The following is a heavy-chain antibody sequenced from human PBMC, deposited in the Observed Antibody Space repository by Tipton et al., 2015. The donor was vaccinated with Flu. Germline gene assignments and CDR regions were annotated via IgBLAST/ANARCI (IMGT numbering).Heavy chain of an antibody. Sequence: QVQLVQSGAEVKKPGASVKVSCKTSGYTFTNYGLTWVRQAPGQGLEWMGWIGVYNGHTNYAQKFQDRVTLTTDTSTNTAYMELRSLRSDDTALYYCARPLEAFGSGSYALESWGQGTLITVSS. V-gene: IGHV1-18*01. CDR1: GYTFTNYG. CDR3: ARPLEAFGSGSYALES. D-gene: IGHD3-10*01. CDR2: IGVYNGHT. J-gene: IGHJ5*02.